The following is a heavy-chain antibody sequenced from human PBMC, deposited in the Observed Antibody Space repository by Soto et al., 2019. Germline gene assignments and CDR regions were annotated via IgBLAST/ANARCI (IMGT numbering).Heavy chain of an antibody. V-gene: IGHV4-39*07. J-gene: IGHJ6*02. CDR1: GGSITSSSYY. CDR3: ARYKSNYYYGMDV. D-gene: IGHD1-20*01. Sequence: PEALSVTCTVSGGSITSSSYYWGWIRQPPGKGLEWIGSIYYSGSTYYNPSLKSRATISVDTSKNQFSLKLRSVTAADTAVYYCARYKSNYYYGMDVWCQCTTVT. CDR2: IYYSGST.